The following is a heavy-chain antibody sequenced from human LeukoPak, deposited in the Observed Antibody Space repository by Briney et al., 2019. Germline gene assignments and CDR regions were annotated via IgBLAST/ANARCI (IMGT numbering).Heavy chain of an antibody. J-gene: IGHJ4*02. CDR2: ISSSGSTI. D-gene: IGHD4-17*01. V-gene: IGHV3-48*03. Sequence: GGSLRLSCAASGFTFSSYEMNWVRQAPGKGLEWVSYISSSGSTIYYADSVKGRFTISRDNAKNSLYLQMSSLRAEDTAVYYCARFGTTVTRNYWGQGTLVTVSS. CDR3: ARFGTTVTRNY. CDR1: GFTFSSYE.